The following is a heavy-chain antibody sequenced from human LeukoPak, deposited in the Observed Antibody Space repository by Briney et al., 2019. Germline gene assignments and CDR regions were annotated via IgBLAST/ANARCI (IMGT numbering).Heavy chain of an antibody. J-gene: IGHJ6*02. D-gene: IGHD5-18*01. CDR2: IWYDGSNK. V-gene: IGHV3-33*01. Sequence: TGGPRRLTCAADGFTFSSDGMDWVRKAQGKGLEWVAVIWYDGSNKYYADSVKGRFTISRDNSKNTLYLQMNSLRAEDTAVYYCARVSGYSYGLPHYYYYYGMDVWGQGTTVTVSS. CDR3: ARVSGYSYGLPHYYYYYGMDV. CDR1: GFTFSSDG.